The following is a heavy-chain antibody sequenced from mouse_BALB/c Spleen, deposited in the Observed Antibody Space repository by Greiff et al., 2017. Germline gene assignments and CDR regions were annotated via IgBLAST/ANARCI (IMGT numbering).Heavy chain of an antibody. CDR2: INPYNDGT. D-gene: IGHD1-1*01. CDR1: GYTFTSYV. Sequence: VQLKESGPELVKPGASVKMSCKASGYTFTSYVMHWVKQKPGQGLEWIGYINPYNDGTKYNEKFKGKATLTSDKSSSTAYMELSSLTSEDSAVYYCAIYGSSPWFAYWGQGTLVTVSA. V-gene: IGHV1-14*01. CDR3: AIYGSSPWFAY. J-gene: IGHJ3*01.